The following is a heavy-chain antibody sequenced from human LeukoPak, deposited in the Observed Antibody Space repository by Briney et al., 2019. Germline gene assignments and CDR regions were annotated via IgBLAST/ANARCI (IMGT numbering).Heavy chain of an antibody. CDR2: ISSSSSYI. V-gene: IGHV3-21*01. J-gene: IGHJ3*02. Sequence: PGGSLRLSCAASGFTFSSYSMNWVRQAPGKGLEWVSSISSSSSYIYYADSVKGRFTISRDNAKNSLYLQMNSLRAEDTAVYYCARVQIAVAGDAFDIWGQGTMVTVSS. CDR1: GFTFSSYS. D-gene: IGHD6-19*01. CDR3: ARVQIAVAGDAFDI.